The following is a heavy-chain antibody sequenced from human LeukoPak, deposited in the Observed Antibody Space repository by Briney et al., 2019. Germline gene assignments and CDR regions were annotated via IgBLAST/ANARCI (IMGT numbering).Heavy chain of an antibody. J-gene: IGHJ4*02. V-gene: IGHV3-7*01. CDR1: GFTFSSYW. D-gene: IGHD2-21*01. Sequence: HPGGSLRLSCAASGFTFSSYWMSWVRQAPGKGLEWVANIKQDGSEKYYVDSVEGRFIISRDNAKNSLYLQMNSLRAEDTAVYYCARDHRGIYSPFDYWGQGTLVTVSS. CDR2: IKQDGSEK. CDR3: ARDHRGIYSPFDY.